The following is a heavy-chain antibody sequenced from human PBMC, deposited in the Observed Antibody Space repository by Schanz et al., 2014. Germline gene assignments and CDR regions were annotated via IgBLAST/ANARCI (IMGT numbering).Heavy chain of an antibody. J-gene: IGHJ6*02. D-gene: IGHD3-3*01. V-gene: IGHV4-59*01. CDR2: IYYSGAT. CDR1: GDSIRSYY. CDR3: ARFLARYQYYGVDV. Sequence: QVQLQESGPGLVKPSETLSLTCNVSGDSIRSYYWSWIRQPPGKGLEWIGYIYYSGATNYNPSLKSRVTLSVDTSKNQLSLKLTSVNAADTAVYYCARFLARYQYYGVDVWGQGTTVIVSS.